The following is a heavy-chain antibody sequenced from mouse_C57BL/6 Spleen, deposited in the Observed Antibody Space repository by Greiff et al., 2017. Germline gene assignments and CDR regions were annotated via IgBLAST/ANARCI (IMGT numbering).Heavy chain of an antibody. CDR3: ARGGLGRRYFDV. CDR1: GYTFTDYN. Sequence: VQLKQSGPELVKPGASVKIPCKASGYTFTDYNMDWVKQSHGKSLEWIGDINPNNGGTIYNQKFKGKATLTVAKSSSTAYMELRSLTSEDTAVYYCARGGLGRRYFDVWGTGTTVTVSS. J-gene: IGHJ1*03. D-gene: IGHD4-1*01. V-gene: IGHV1-18*01. CDR2: INPNNGGT.